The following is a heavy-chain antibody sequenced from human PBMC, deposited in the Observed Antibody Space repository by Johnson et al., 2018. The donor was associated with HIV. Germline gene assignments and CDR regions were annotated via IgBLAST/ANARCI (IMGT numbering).Heavy chain of an antibody. D-gene: IGHD1/OR15-1a*01. CDR3: ARDLGNWDILRSAFDI. V-gene: IGHV3-11*04. CDR2: ISSSGSTI. Sequence: VQLVESGGGLVKPGGSLRLSCAASGFSFSDYYMTWIRQAPGKGLEWVSYISSSGSTIYYADSVKGRFTISRDNAKNSLYLQVNSLRAEDTAVYYCARDLGNWDILRSAFDIWGQGTMVTVSS. J-gene: IGHJ3*02. CDR1: GFSFSDYY.